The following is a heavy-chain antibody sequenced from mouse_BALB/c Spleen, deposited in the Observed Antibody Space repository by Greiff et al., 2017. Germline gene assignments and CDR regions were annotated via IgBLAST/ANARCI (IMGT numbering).Heavy chain of an antibody. CDR2: IYPGDGST. Sequence: VQLQQSGPELVKPGASVKISCKASGYAFSGSWMNWVKQRPGQGLEWIGLIYPGDGSTNYNGKFKGKATLTADKSSSTAYMQLSSLTSVDSAVYFCASGGNYGSYFDCWGQGTTRT. D-gene: IGHD1-1*02. J-gene: IGHJ2*01. CDR1: GYAFSGSW. V-gene: IGHV1-80*01. CDR3: ASGGNYGSYFDC.